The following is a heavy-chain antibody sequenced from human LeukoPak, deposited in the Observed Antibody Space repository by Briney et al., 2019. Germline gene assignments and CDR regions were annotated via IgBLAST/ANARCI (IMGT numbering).Heavy chain of an antibody. CDR2: IYSGGAT. V-gene: IGHV3-53*01. CDR3: AKDRRGYDILTGH. Sequence: GGSLRLSCAASGFTVINLMTWVRQSPGRGLEWLSSIYSGGATYYADSVKGRFTISRDHSNNSVSLQMTNLRVEDTAIYYCAKDRRGYDILTGHWGQGTLVTVSS. D-gene: IGHD3-9*01. J-gene: IGHJ4*02. CDR1: GFTVINL.